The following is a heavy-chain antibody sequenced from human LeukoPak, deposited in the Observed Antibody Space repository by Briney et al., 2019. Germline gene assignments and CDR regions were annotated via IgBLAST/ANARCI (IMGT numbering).Heavy chain of an antibody. CDR2: IIPIFGTA. D-gene: IGHD5-12*01. CDR1: VCTFSNCA. V-gene: IGHV1-69*01. CDR3: AGSGYDTNY. J-gene: IGHJ4*02. Sequence: SVKVSFMPAVCTFSNCASCWVRQAPGQGLEWMGGIIPIFGTANYAQKFQGRVTITADESTSTAYMELSSLRSEDTAVYYCAGSGYDTNYWSQGTLVTVSS.